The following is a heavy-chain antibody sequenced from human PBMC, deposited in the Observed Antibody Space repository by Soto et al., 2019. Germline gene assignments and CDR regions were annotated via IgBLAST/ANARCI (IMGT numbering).Heavy chain of an antibody. CDR3: ARAVWIAVTPLYYYYYGMDV. CDR1: GRSIPSSHW. CDR2: IYHSGST. Sequence: SATLSLTCAVSGRSIPSSHWCTWVGHAPGKGLEWIGEIYHSGSTNYNPSLKSRVTISVDKSKNQFSLKLSSVTAADTAVYYCARAVWIAVTPLYYYYYGMDVWGQGTTVT. J-gene: IGHJ6*02. D-gene: IGHD4-4*01. V-gene: IGHV4-4*02.